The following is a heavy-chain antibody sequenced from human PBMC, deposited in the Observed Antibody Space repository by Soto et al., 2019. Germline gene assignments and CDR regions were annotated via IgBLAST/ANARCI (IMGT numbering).Heavy chain of an antibody. J-gene: IGHJ4*02. CDR1: GFTVSNNY. Sequence: PGGSLRLSCAASGFTVSNNYMSWVRQAPGKGLEWVSVIYDGGSTYYAESVKDRFTISRDNSKNTLYLQMNSLRAEDTAVYYCAKDQGSSWYEIDYWGQGTLVTVSS. D-gene: IGHD6-13*01. CDR2: IYDGGST. V-gene: IGHV3-66*01. CDR3: AKDQGSSWYEIDY.